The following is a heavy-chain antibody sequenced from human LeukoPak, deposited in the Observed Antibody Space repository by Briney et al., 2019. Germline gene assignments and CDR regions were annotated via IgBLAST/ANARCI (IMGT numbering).Heavy chain of an antibody. Sequence: SETLSLTCTVSGGSISSYYWSWIRQRPGKGLEWVGYIYFSVSTNYNPSLKSRVSISVDTAQNQSSLKQSAVTAADRAVYYCARVTSSASRDYWGQGTLVTVSS. D-gene: IGHD6-25*01. V-gene: IGHV4-4*08. CDR3: ARVTSSASRDY. CDR1: GGSISSYY. J-gene: IGHJ4*02. CDR2: IYFSVST.